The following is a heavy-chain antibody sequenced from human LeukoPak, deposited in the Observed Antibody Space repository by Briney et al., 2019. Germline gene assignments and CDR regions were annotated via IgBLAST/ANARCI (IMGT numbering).Heavy chain of an antibody. CDR3: AKLSGLYDSSGYPPVDY. Sequence: GGSLRLSCAASGFTFSSYSMNWVRQAPGKGLEWVSSISSGSSYIYYADSVKGRFTISRDNSKNTLYLQMNSLRAEDTAIYYCAKLSGLYDSSGYPPVDYWGQGTLVTVSS. D-gene: IGHD3-22*01. CDR1: GFTFSSYS. V-gene: IGHV3-21*04. CDR2: ISSGSSYI. J-gene: IGHJ4*02.